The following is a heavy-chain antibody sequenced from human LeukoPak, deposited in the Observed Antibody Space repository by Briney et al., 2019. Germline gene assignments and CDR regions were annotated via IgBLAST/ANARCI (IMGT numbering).Heavy chain of an antibody. D-gene: IGHD4-17*01. Sequence: ASVKVSCKASGYTFTDYYIYWVRQAPGQGLEWMGRINPNSGDTEYAQKFQGRVTITRDTSISTVYMELSRLRSDDTAVYSCAREDFGDYYFDYWGQGTLVTVSS. CDR3: AREDFGDYYFDY. CDR2: INPNSGDT. J-gene: IGHJ4*02. V-gene: IGHV1-2*06. CDR1: GYTFTDYY.